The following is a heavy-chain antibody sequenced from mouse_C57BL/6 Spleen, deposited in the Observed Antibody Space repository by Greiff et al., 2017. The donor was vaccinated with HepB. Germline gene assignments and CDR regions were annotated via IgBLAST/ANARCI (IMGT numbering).Heavy chain of an antibody. CDR2: IDPSDSET. J-gene: IGHJ3*01. CDR1: GYTFTSYW. Sequence: QVQLQQPGAELVRPGSSVKLSCKASGYTFTSYWMHWVKQRPIQGLEWIGNIDPSDSETHYNQKFKDKATLTVDKSSSTAYMQLSSLTSEDSAVYYCARRLRRGTDWFAYWGQGTLVTVSA. CDR3: ARRLRRGTDWFAY. V-gene: IGHV1-52*01. D-gene: IGHD2-4*01.